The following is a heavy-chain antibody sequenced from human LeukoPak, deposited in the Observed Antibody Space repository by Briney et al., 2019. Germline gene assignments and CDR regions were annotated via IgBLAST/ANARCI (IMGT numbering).Heavy chain of an antibody. CDR3: ARGRDGYNLVDAFDI. CDR2: ISYDGSSK. J-gene: IGHJ3*02. CDR1: GFTFSTYA. D-gene: IGHD5-24*01. V-gene: IGHV3-30*04. Sequence: GGSLRLSCAASGFTFSTYAMHWVRQAPGKGLEWEEVISYDGSSKCYADSLKGRFTISRDNAKNSLYLQMNSLRAEDTAVYYCARGRDGYNLVDAFDIWGQGIMVTVSS.